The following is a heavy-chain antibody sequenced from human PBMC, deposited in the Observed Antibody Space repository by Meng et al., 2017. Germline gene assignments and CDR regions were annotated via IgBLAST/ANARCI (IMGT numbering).Heavy chain of an antibody. CDR3: ARGVGYGGNSLYFDY. CDR1: GGTFSSYA. V-gene: IGHV1-69*06. CDR2: IIPIFGTA. D-gene: IGHD4-23*01. J-gene: IGHJ4*02. Sequence: LVRSGGEVKKPWSSVKVPCKASGGTFSSYAISWGRQAPGQGLEWMGGIIPIFGTANYAQKFQGRVTITADKSTSTAYMELSSLRSEDTAVYYCARGVGYGGNSLYFDYWGQGTLVTVSS.